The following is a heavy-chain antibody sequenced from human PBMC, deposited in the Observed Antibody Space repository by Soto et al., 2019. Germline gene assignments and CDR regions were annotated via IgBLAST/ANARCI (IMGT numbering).Heavy chain of an antibody. CDR1: GFTFSRYE. D-gene: IGHD6-13*01. CDR3: GRGDQRSWYNHKKFAP. CDR2: ITGTSSTI. Sequence: EAQLMESGGGLVQPGGSLRLSCVASGFTFSRYEMNWVRQAPGKGLEWVSYITGTSSTIYYADSVKGRFTISRDNAKNTLNRERNRRRPEDTGFYSCGRGDQRSWYNHKKFAPGGQGTLVTVSS. V-gene: IGHV3-48*03. J-gene: IGHJ5*02.